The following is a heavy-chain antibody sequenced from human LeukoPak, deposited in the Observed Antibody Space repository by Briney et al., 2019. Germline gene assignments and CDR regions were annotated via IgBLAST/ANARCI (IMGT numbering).Heavy chain of an antibody. V-gene: IGHV4-59*01. J-gene: IGHJ4*02. D-gene: IGHD4-17*01. CDR3: ARSDYGDYGDFDY. Sequence: PSETLSLTCTVSGGSISSYYWSWIRQPPGKGLEWIRYIYYSGSTNYNPSLKSRVTISVDTSKNQFSLKLSSVTAADTAVYYCARSDYGDYGDFDYWGQGTLVTVSS. CDR2: IYYSGST. CDR1: GGSISSYY.